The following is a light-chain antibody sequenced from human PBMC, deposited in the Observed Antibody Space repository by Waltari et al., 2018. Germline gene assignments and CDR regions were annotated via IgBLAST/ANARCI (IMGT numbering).Light chain of an antibody. CDR2: GAS. J-gene: IGKJ4*01. V-gene: IGKV3D-15*01. Sequence: ETVMTQSPATLSVSPGERVTLSCRASQNIYTNLAWYQQKPVQAPRVLVYGASTRASGIPVRFSGSGSGTEFTLTISSLQSEDCAVYFCQQYYGWPLTFGGGSKVEVK. CDR1: QNIYTN. CDR3: QQYYGWPLT.